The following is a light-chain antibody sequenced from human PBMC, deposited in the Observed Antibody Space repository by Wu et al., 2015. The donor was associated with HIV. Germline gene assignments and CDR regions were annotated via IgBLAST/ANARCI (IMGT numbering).Light chain of an antibody. CDR1: QSIDDW. CDR3: QQYITYAT. Sequence: DIQMTQFPSTLSASVGDRVTITCRASQSIDDWLAWYQQKPGKVPKLLIYRASSLESGVPSRFSGSGSGTEFTLTISSLQPDDFATYYCQQYITYATFGPGTKVEI. V-gene: IGKV1-5*03. CDR2: RAS. J-gene: IGKJ1*01.